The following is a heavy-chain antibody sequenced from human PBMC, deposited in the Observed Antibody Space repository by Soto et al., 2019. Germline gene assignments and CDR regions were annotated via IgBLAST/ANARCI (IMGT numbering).Heavy chain of an antibody. D-gene: IGHD2-8*01. V-gene: IGHV4-30-4*01. CDR1: GGTISSGDYY. CDR2: IYYSGST. Sequence: SETLSLTCTVSGGTISSGDYYWSWIRQPPGKGLEWIGYIYYSGSTYYNPSLKSRVTISVDTSKNQFSLKLSSVTAADTAVYYCARGESCTNGVCYYGMDVWGQGTTVTVSS. CDR3: ARGESCTNGVCYYGMDV. J-gene: IGHJ6*02.